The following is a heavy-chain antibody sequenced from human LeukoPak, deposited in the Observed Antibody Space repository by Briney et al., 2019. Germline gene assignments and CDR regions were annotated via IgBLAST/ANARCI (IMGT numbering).Heavy chain of an antibody. V-gene: IGHV3-48*02. CDR1: GFTFSNAW. CDR3: ARGTNSGVDV. D-gene: IGHD3-10*01. J-gene: IGHJ6*02. CDR2: ISSSSSTI. Sequence: SGGSLRLSCAASGFTFSNAWMSWVRQAPGKGLEWVSYISSSSSTIYYADSVKGRFTISRDNAKNSLYVQMNSLRDEDTAVYYCARGTNSGVDVWGQGTTVTVSS.